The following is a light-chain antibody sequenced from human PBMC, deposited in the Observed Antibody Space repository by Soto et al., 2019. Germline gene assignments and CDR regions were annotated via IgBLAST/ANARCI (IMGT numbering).Light chain of an antibody. CDR1: SSDIGDYNF. J-gene: IGLJ1*01. CDR2: DVT. CDR3: SSYTGSSTYV. V-gene: IGLV2-14*01. Sequence: QSVLTQPASVSGSPGQSITISCTGTSSDIGDYNFVSWYQQHPGKAPRLIIFDVTNRPSGVSNRFSGSKSGITASLTISGLQTEDEADYYCSSYTGSSTYVFGTGTKVTVL.